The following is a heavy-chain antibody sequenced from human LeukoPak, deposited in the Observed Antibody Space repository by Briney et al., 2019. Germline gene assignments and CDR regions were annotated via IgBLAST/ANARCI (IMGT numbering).Heavy chain of an antibody. CDR1: GGSISSGGYY. J-gene: IGHJ3*02. D-gene: IGHD2-2*01. CDR2: IYYSGST. Sequence: SETLSLTCTVSGGSISSGGYYWSWIRQHPGKGLEWIGYIYYSGSTPYNPSLKSRVTISVDTSKNQFSLKLNSVTAADTAVYYCARDRRYCNTTGCYGDAFDIWGQGTMVTVSS. CDR3: ARDRRYCNTTGCYGDAFDI. V-gene: IGHV4-31*03.